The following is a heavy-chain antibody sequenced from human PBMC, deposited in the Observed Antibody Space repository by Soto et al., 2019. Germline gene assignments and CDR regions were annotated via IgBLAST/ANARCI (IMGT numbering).Heavy chain of an antibody. J-gene: IGHJ5*02. CDR2: IKSKTDGGIT. V-gene: IGHV3-15*01. D-gene: IGHD5-18*01. Sequence: GGSLRLSCAASGFTFSNAWMSWVRQAPGKGLEWVGRIKSKTDGGITDYAAPVKGRFTISRDDSKNTLYLQMNSLKTEDTAVYYCTTDFYTAMVPTWGQGTLVTVSS. CDR1: GFTFSNAW. CDR3: TTDFYTAMVPT.